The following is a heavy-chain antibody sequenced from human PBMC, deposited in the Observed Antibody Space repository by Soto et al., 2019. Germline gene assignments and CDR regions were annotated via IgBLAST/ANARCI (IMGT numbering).Heavy chain of an antibody. V-gene: IGHV1-69*13. CDR3: ARPPPRLTGTPYYYYGMDV. D-gene: IGHD1-7*01. J-gene: IGHJ6*02. Sequence: GASVKVSCKASGGTFSSYAISWVRQAPGQGLEWMGGIIPIFGTANYAQKFQGRVTITADESTSTAYMELSSLRSEDTAVYYCARPPPRLTGTPYYYYGMDVWGQGTTVTVSS. CDR2: IIPIFGTA. CDR1: GGTFSSYA.